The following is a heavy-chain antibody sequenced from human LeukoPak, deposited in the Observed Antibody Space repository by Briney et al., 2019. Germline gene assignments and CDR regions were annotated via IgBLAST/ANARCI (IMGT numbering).Heavy chain of an antibody. V-gene: IGHV4-59*08. J-gene: IGHJ4*02. CDR1: GDSISNYY. CDR3: AIQAVAGYFDY. CDR2: IYYSGST. Sequence: SETLSLTCTVSGDSISNYYWSWIRQPPGKGLEWIGYIYYSGSTNYNPSLKSRVTISVDTSKNQFSLKLSSVTAADTAVYYCAIQAVAGYFDYWGQGTLVTVSS. D-gene: IGHD6-19*01.